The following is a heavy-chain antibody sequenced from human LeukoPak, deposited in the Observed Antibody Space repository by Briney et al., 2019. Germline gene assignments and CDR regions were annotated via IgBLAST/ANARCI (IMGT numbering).Heavy chain of an antibody. CDR2: INHSGST. CDR3: AGSSVIGLDY. Sequence: SETLSLTCAVYGGSFSGYYWSWIRQPPGKGLEWIGEINHSGSTNYNPSLKSRVTISVDTSKNQFSLRLSSVTAADTAVYYCAGSSVIGLDYWGQGTLVTVSS. CDR1: GGSFSGYY. D-gene: IGHD4-11*01. V-gene: IGHV4-34*01. J-gene: IGHJ4*02.